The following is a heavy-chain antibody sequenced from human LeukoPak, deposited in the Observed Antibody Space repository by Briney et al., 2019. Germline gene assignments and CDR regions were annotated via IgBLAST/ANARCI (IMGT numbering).Heavy chain of an antibody. D-gene: IGHD6-19*01. Sequence: ASVKVSCKASGYTVTSYYMHWVRQAPGQGLEWMGIINPSGGSTSYAQKFQGRVTMTRDTSTSTVYMELSSLRSEDTAVYYCARAIAVAGVFDYWGQGTLVTVSS. CDR2: INPSGGST. J-gene: IGHJ4*02. V-gene: IGHV1-46*01. CDR3: ARAIAVAGVFDY. CDR1: GYTVTSYY.